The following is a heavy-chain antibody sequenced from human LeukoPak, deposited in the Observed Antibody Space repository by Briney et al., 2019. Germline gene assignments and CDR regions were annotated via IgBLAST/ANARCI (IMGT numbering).Heavy chain of an antibody. CDR1: GCTFSSYW. D-gene: IGHD2-2*01. CDR2: INSDGSST. J-gene: IGHJ4*02. CDR3: ARDFRSTSCYDY. V-gene: IGHV3-74*01. Sequence: PGGSLRLSCAASGCTFSSYWMHWVRQAPGKGLVWVSRINSDGSSTSYADSVKGRFTISRDNAKNTLYLQMNSLRAEDTAVYYCARDFRSTSCYDYWGQGTLVTVSS.